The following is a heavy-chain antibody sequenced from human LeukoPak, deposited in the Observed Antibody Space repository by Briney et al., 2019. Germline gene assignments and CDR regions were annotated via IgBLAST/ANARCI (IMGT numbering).Heavy chain of an antibody. V-gene: IGHV3-30*18. J-gene: IGHJ6*03. D-gene: IGHD1-1*01. CDR1: GFTFSDYG. CDR3: AKVPNESTYYYYYYMDV. Sequence: PGGSLRLSCAASGFTFSDYGMHWVRQAPGKGLEWVAVISYDGSNKYYADSVKGRFTISRDNSKNTLYLQMNSLRAEDTAVYYCAKVPNESTYYYYYYMDVWGKGTTVTVSS. CDR2: ISYDGSNK.